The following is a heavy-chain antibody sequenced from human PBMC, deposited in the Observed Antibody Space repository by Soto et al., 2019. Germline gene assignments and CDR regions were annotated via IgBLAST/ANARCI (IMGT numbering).Heavy chain of an antibody. CDR2: IIPILGIA. CDR3: ARDLPIAAAGTMDPGFDY. V-gene: IGHV1-69*04. D-gene: IGHD6-13*01. J-gene: IGHJ4*02. CDR1: GGTFSSYT. Sequence: SVKVSCKASGGTFSSYTISWVRQAPGQGLEWMGRIIPILGIANYAQKFQGRVTMTTDTSTSTAYMELRSLRSDDTAVYYCARDLPIAAAGTMDPGFDYWGQGTLVTVSS.